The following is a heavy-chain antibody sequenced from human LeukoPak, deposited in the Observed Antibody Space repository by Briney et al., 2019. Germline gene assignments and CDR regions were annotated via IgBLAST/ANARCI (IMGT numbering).Heavy chain of an antibody. CDR2: ISRCGNTI. Sequence: PGGSLRLSCAISGFTFSGCELTWVRQAPGKGLEWISYISRCGNTIYYADSVKGRFTTSRDNAKNSLYLQMNSLRVEDTAVYYCARVATMVRVPLDALDIWGQGTMVSVSS. J-gene: IGHJ3*02. D-gene: IGHD3-10*01. V-gene: IGHV3-48*03. CDR1: GFTFSGCE. CDR3: ARVATMVRVPLDALDI.